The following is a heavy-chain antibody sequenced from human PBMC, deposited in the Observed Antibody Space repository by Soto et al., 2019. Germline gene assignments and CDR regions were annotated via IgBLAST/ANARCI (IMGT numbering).Heavy chain of an antibody. CDR2: VYYTGTT. V-gene: IGHV4-59*01. Sequence: SETLSLSCTVSGGSISSYFYIWVRQPPGKGREWIRSVYYTGTTDYNPSLKSRVTISVDTSKTQFSLNLRSVTAADTAVYYCARDLAAVPRAFDYWGRGTLVTVS. CDR1: GGSISSYF. D-gene: IGHD6-13*01. CDR3: ARDLAAVPRAFDY. J-gene: IGHJ4*02.